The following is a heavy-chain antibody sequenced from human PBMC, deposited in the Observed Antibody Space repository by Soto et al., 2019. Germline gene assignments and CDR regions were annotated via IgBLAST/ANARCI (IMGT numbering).Heavy chain of an antibody. J-gene: IGHJ4*02. Sequence: QVQLVESGGGVVQPGRSLRLSCAASGFTLSSYGMHWVRQAPGKGLEWVAVISYDGSNKYYADSVKGRFIISRDNSKNTLYLQTNSLRAEDTAVYYCAKADYSQTYFDYWGQGTLVTVSS. V-gene: IGHV3-30*18. CDR2: ISYDGSNK. CDR3: AKADYSQTYFDY. D-gene: IGHD2-15*01. CDR1: GFTLSSYG.